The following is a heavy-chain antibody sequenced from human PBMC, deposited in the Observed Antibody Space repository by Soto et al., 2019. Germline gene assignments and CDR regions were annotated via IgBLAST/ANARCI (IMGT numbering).Heavy chain of an antibody. V-gene: IGHV4-34*12. CDR2: IFHGGST. Sequence: SETLALTCAVYGGSFSGYFWSWIRQPPGKGLEWIGEIFHGGSTNYSPSLKSRVTISVDTSKNQFSLELSSVTAADTAVYYCARPHYDSNTFYYFFDYWGQGTLVTVSS. CDR3: ARPHYDSNTFYYFFDY. J-gene: IGHJ4*02. CDR1: GGSFSGYF. D-gene: IGHD3-22*01.